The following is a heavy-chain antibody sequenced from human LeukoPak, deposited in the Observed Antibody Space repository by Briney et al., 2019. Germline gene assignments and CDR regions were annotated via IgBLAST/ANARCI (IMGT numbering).Heavy chain of an antibody. V-gene: IGHV1-8*01. Sequence: ASVKVSCKASGHTSTNDEIHWVRQATGQGLEWMGWMNPSSGNTGYAQKFQGRLTMTRNTSISTAYMDLSSLRSDDTAVYYCARRDCTTGACRFDDWGQGTRVSVSP. D-gene: IGHD2-8*01. CDR3: ARRDCTTGACRFDD. CDR1: GHTSTNDE. CDR2: MNPSSGNT. J-gene: IGHJ4*02.